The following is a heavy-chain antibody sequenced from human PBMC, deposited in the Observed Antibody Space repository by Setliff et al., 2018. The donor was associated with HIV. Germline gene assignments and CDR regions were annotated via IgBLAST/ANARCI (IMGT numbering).Heavy chain of an antibody. V-gene: IGHV4-34*01. CDR2: INHDRTT. CDR3: ARGSRQLTIFGVVFKTNYYFMDV. Sequence: LSLTCAVYGGSFSGYYWSWIRQPPGKGLEWIGEINHDRTTNYNPSLKSRVTISVDTSKNQFSLTLNSVTAADTAVYYCARGSRQLTIFGVVFKTNYYFMDVWGKGTAGTV. J-gene: IGHJ6*03. CDR1: GGSFSGYY. D-gene: IGHD3-3*01.